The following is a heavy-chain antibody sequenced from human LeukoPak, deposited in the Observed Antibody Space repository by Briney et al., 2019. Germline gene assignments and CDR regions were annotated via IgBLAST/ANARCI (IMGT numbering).Heavy chain of an antibody. V-gene: IGHV3-11*03. Sequence: GGSLRLSCAASGFPFSDYYMSWVRQAPGKGLEWVSYISSSSKYTNYVDSVKGRFTISRDNAKNSLYLQMNSLRVEDTAVYYCARRYFDYWGQGTLVTVSS. CDR1: GFPFSDYY. J-gene: IGHJ4*02. CDR2: ISSSSKYT. CDR3: ARRYFDY.